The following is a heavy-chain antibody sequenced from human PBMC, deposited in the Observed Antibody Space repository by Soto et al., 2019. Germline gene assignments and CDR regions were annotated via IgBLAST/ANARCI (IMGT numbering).Heavy chain of an antibody. V-gene: IGHV1-18*01. CDR3: ARDRGWFGELYLWETFQGREGTNYYYGMDV. J-gene: IGHJ6*02. CDR1: GYTFTSYG. D-gene: IGHD3-10*01. CDR2: ISAYNGNT. Sequence: ASVKVSCKASGYTFTSYGISWVRQAPGQGLEWMGWISAYNGNTNYAQKLQGRVTMTTDTSTSTAYMELGSLRSDDTAVYYCARDRGWFGELYLWETFQGREGTNYYYGMDVWGQGTTVTVSS.